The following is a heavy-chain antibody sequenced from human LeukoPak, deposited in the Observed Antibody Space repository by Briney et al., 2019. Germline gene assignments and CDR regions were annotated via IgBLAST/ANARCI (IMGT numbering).Heavy chain of an antibody. J-gene: IGHJ4*02. CDR2: IYHSGST. CDR3: ARQACSGGSCNDY. V-gene: IGHV4-38-2*01. Sequence: PSETLSLTCAVSGYSISSGYYWGWIRQPPGQGLEWIGSIYHSGSTYYNSSLKSRVTISVHTSKNQFSLKLNSVTAADTAVYYCARQACSGGSCNDYWGQGTLVTVSS. D-gene: IGHD2-15*01. CDR1: GYSISSGYY.